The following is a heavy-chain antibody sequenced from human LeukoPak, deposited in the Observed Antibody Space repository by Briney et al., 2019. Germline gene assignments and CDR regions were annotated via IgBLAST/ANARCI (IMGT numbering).Heavy chain of an antibody. CDR2: TYYRSKWYY. CDR3: AREDRLSFDI. CDR1: GDSVSSNSAA. Sequence: SQTLSLTCAISGDSVSSNSAAWHWIRQSPSRGLEWLGRTYYRSKWYYDYAVSVKSRVTINPDTSKNHFSLQLNSVAPEDTAVYFCAREDRLSFDIWGQGTMVTVSS. D-gene: IGHD5-12*01. J-gene: IGHJ3*02. V-gene: IGHV6-1*01.